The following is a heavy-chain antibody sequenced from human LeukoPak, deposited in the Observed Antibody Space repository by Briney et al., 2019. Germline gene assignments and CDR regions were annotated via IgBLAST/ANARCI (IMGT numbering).Heavy chain of an antibody. CDR3: AGRSGSYSGGFAY. Sequence: SETLSLTCTVSGGSISSYYWSWIRQPPGKGLEWIGYIYYSGSTNYNPSLKSRVTISVDTSKNQFSLKLSSVTAADTAVYYCAGRSGSYSGGFAYWGQGTLVTVSS. J-gene: IGHJ4*02. V-gene: IGHV4-59*01. CDR2: IYYSGST. D-gene: IGHD1-26*01. CDR1: GGSISSYY.